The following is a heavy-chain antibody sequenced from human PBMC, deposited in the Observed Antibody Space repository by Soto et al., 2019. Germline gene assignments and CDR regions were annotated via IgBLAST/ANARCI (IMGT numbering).Heavy chain of an antibody. D-gene: IGHD2-21*02. J-gene: IGHJ6*03. CDR2: IHYSGSV. CDR1: GGSISSEYYH. CDR3: AREDDGGDRDYYYMDV. Sequence: SETLSLTCTVSGGSISSEYYHWTWIRQAPGKGLEWIGYIHYSGSVHYNPSLQSRLTMSVDTSKNLFSLKLSSVTAADTAVYFGAREDDGGDRDYYYMDVWGKGTTVTVSS. V-gene: IGHV4-30-4*01.